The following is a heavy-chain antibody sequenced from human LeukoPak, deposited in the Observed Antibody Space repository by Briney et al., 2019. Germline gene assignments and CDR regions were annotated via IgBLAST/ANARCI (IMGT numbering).Heavy chain of an antibody. D-gene: IGHD5-24*01. CDR2: ISSSSSYT. CDR1: GFTSSDWN. V-gene: IGHV3-11*06. Sequence: GGSLSFSCAAAGFTSSDWNMSWIRQAPGKGLEWVSYISSSSSYTNYADSVKGRFTISRDNAKNSLYLQMNSLRAEDTAVYYCTRDRGRDGINYFTYYWSQGTLVTVSS. J-gene: IGHJ4*02. CDR3: TRDRGRDGINYFTYY.